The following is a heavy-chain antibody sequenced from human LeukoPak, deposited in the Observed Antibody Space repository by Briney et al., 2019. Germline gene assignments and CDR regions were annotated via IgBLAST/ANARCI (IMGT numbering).Heavy chain of an antibody. CDR2: MNPNSGNT. Sequence: ASVKVSCKASGYTFTSYDINWVRQATGQGLEWMGWMNPNSGNTGYAQKFQGRVTITRNTSISTAYMELSSLRSEDMAVYYCARSSHCSGGSCYFVDYWGQGTLVTVSS. CDR3: ARSSHCSGGSCYFVDY. J-gene: IGHJ4*02. D-gene: IGHD2-15*01. CDR1: GYTFTSYD. V-gene: IGHV1-8*03.